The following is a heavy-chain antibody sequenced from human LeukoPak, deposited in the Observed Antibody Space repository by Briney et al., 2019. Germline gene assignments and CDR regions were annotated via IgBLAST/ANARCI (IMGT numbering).Heavy chain of an antibody. D-gene: IGHD3-22*01. Sequence: ASVKVSCKASGYTFTSYGISWVRQAPGQGLEWMGWISAYNGNTNYAQKLQARVTMTADTSTTTAYLELRSLRSDDTALYYCARMRFDTSGYYYYFDHWGQGTLVTVSS. CDR1: GYTFTSYG. V-gene: IGHV1-18*01. CDR2: ISAYNGNT. J-gene: IGHJ4*02. CDR3: ARMRFDTSGYYYYFDH.